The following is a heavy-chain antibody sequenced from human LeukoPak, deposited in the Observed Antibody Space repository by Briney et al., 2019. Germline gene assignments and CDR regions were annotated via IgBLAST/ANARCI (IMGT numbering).Heavy chain of an antibody. V-gene: IGHV3-21*01. Sequence: PGGSLRLSCAASGFTFSNYHINWVRQARGKGLEWVSSISDTSSYIYYADSVKGRFTISRDNAKNSLYLQMNSLRAEDTAVYYCVSWTHMITLGSWGQGTLVTVSS. J-gene: IGHJ5*02. CDR2: ISDTSSYI. CDR3: VSWTHMITLGS. CDR1: GFTFSNYH. D-gene: IGHD1-14*01.